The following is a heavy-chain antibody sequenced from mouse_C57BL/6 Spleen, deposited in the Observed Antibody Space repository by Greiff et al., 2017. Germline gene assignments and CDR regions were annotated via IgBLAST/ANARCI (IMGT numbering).Heavy chain of an antibody. D-gene: IGHD2-5*01. CDR1: GYSFTDYN. Sequence: EVQLQQSGPELVKPGASVKISCKASGYSFTDYNMNWVKQSNGKSLEWIGVITPNYGTTSYNQKFKGQATLTVDQSSSTAYLQLNILTSEDSADYYSFSYYSNYWYFDGWGTGTTVTVSS. V-gene: IGHV1-39*01. J-gene: IGHJ1*03. CDR3: FSYYSNYWYFDG. CDR2: ITPNYGTT.